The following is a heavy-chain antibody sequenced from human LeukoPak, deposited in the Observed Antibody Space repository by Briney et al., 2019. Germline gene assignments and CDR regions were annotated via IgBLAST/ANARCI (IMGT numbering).Heavy chain of an antibody. D-gene: IGHD1-1*01. CDR2: INPNSGGT. V-gene: IGHV1-2*02. CDR3: ATPYGKELDY. J-gene: IGHJ4*02. Sequence: ASVKVSCKASGYTFTGYYMHWVRQAPGQGLEWMAWINPNSGGTHSAQKFQGRVTMTRDTSMSTAYMELSRLRSDDTAVYYCATPYGKELDYWGQGTLVTVSS. CDR1: GYTFTGYY.